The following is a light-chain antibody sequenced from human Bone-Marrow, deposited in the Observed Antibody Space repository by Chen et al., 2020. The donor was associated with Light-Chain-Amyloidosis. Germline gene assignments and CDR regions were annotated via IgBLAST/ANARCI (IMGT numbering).Light chain of an antibody. J-gene: IGLJ2*01. CDR2: RDT. Sequence: SYELTQPPSVSVSPGQTARITCSGDDLPTKYAYWYQQKPGQAPVLVIHRDTERPSGISERFSGSSAGQPSTLTISGVQAEDEADYHCQSADSSGTYEVIFGGGTKLTVL. V-gene: IGLV3-25*03. CDR1: DLPTKY. CDR3: QSADSSGTYEVI.